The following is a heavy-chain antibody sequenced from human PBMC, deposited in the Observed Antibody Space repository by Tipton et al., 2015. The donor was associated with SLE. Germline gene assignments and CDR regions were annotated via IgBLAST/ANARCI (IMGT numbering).Heavy chain of an antibody. V-gene: IGHV3-66*01. J-gene: IGHJ1*01. CDR2: IQSGDT. D-gene: IGHD6-6*01. CDR3: ASGPSGSSLVI. Sequence: GSLRLSCAASGFTVSRNYMSWVRQAPGKGLEWVSLIQSGDTNYADSVKGRFTMSGDNSKNTVYLQMNSLRAEDTALYYCASGPSGSSLVIWGQGTLVTVSS. CDR1: GFTVSRNY.